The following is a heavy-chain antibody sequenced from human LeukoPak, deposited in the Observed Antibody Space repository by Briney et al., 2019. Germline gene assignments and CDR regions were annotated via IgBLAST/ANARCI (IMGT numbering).Heavy chain of an antibody. CDR3: ARDSGGTTGTTPWPDLENWFDP. CDR1: GYSISSGYY. CDR2: IYYSGST. J-gene: IGHJ5*02. V-gene: IGHV4-38-2*02. Sequence: SETLSLTCTVSGYSISSGYYWGWIRQPPGKGLEWIGSIYYSGSTYYNPSLKSRVTISVDTSKNQFSLKLSSVTAADTAVYYCARDSGGTTGTTPWPDLENWFDPWGQGTLVTVSS. D-gene: IGHD1-1*01.